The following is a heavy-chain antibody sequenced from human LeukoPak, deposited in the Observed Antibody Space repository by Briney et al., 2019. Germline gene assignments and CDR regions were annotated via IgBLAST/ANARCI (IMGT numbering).Heavy chain of an antibody. CDR1: GFTFSSYA. Sequence: GGSLRLSCAASGFTFSSYAMSWVRQAPGKGLEWVSAISGSGGSTYYADSVKGRFTISRDNTKNSLYLQMNSLRTEDTALFYCAKDMGIAVAGTIDYWGQGTLVTVSS. D-gene: IGHD6-19*01. V-gene: IGHV3-23*01. CDR2: ISGSGGST. CDR3: AKDMGIAVAGTIDY. J-gene: IGHJ4*02.